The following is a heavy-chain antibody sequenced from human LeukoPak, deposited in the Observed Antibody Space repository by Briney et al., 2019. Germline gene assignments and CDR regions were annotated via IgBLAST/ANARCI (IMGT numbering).Heavy chain of an antibody. D-gene: IGHD3-3*01. V-gene: IGHV3-30*04. Sequence: GGSLRLSCAASGFIFGRDSMNWVRQAPGKGLEWVAVISYDGSNKYYADSVKGRFTISRDNAKNSLYLQMNSLRAEDTAVYYCARDKTYYDFWSGPGAFDIWGQGTMVTVSS. CDR1: GFIFGRDS. CDR3: ARDKTYYDFWSGPGAFDI. J-gene: IGHJ3*02. CDR2: ISYDGSNK.